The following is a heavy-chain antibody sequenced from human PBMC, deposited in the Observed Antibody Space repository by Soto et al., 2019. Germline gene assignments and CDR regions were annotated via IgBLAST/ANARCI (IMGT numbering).Heavy chain of an antibody. Sequence: XTLSLPCAVSGSSLSGFYWGWVRQPPGKGLEWIGSIFHSGNSYYNPSLKSRVILSVDTSKNQFSLNMTAAIDADTAVYYCAREEDGMDVWGQGTPVTVSS. V-gene: IGHV4-38-2*02. CDR3: AREEDGMDV. CDR2: IFHSGNS. CDR1: GSSLSGFY. J-gene: IGHJ6*02.